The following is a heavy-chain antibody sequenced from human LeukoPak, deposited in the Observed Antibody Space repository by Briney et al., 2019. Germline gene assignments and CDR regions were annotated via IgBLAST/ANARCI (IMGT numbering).Heavy chain of an antibody. CDR3: AKCVGLVDPFDY. Sequence: GGSLRLSCAASGFTFDDYAMHWVRQAPGKGLEWVSGISWNSGSIGYADSVKGRFTISRDNAKNSLYLQMNSLRAEDTAVYYCAKCVGLVDPFDYWGQGTLVTVSS. D-gene: IGHD5-12*01. V-gene: IGHV3-9*01. J-gene: IGHJ4*02. CDR2: ISWNSGSI. CDR1: GFTFDDYA.